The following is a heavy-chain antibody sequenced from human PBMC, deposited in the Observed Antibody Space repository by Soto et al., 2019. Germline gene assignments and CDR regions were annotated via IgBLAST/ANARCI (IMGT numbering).Heavy chain of an antibody. CDR3: AKGGRQWLVTSDFNY. D-gene: IGHD6-19*01. CDR1: GFTFSDYA. Sequence: VQLVESGGGVVQPGRSLRLSCAASGFTFSDYAMHWVRQAPGKGLEWVAVVSYDGRNTHYADSVKGRFTISRDSSKNTVSLEMTSLRAEGTAVYYCAKGGRQWLVTSDFNYWGQGALVTVSS. J-gene: IGHJ4*02. V-gene: IGHV3-30*18. CDR2: VSYDGRNT.